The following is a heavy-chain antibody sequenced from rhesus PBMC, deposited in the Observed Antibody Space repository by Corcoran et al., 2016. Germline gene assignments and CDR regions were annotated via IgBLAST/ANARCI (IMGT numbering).Heavy chain of an antibody. D-gene: IGHD3-16*01. J-gene: IGHJ4*01. Sequence: QVQLQESGPGLVKPSETLSLTCAVSGCSFSSNYWSWIRQPPGKGLGWIRRIYGSSDGTDYNPSFKRRVTIPTDTSKNPSYLKLTLVTAADTAVYYGARDRSGSHCYCDYWGQGVLVTVSS. CDR3: ARDRSGSHCYCDY. CDR1: GCSFSSNY. V-gene: IGHV4-160*01. CDR2: IYGSSDGT.